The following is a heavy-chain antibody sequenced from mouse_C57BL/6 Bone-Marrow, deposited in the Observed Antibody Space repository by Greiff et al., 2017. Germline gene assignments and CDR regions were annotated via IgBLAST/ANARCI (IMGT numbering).Heavy chain of an antibody. CDR1: GYTFTSYD. CDR3: ARLEFDGSSGDWYFDV. J-gene: IGHJ1*03. Sequence: VQLQQSGPELVKPGASVKLSCKASGYTFTSYDINWVKQRPGQGLEWIGWIYPRDGSTKYNEKFKGKATLTVYTSSSTAYRALHSLTSEDSAVYFCARLEFDGSSGDWYFDVWGTGTTVTVSS. V-gene: IGHV1-85*01. D-gene: IGHD1-1*01. CDR2: IYPRDGST.